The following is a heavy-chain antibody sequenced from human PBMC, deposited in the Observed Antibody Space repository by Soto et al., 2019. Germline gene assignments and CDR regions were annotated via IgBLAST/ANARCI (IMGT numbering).Heavy chain of an antibody. CDR3: ASPIAAADHAEYFQH. Sequence: SETLSLTCTVSGGSISSSSYYWGWIRQPPGKGLEWIGSIYYSGSTYYNPSLKSRVTISVDTSKNQFSLKLSSVTAADTAVYYCASPIAAADHAEYFQHWGQGTLVTVSS. D-gene: IGHD6-13*01. V-gene: IGHV4-39*01. CDR2: IYYSGST. J-gene: IGHJ1*01. CDR1: GGSISSSSYY.